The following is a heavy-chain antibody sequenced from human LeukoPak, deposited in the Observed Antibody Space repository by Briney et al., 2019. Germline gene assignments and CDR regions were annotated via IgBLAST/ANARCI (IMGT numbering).Heavy chain of an antibody. Sequence: VASVKVSCKASGGTFSSYAISWVRQAPGQGLEWMGRIIPILGIANYAQKFQGRVTITADKSTSTAYMELSSLRSEDTAVYYCARVQGTAMVLDYWGQGTLVTVSS. D-gene: IGHD5-18*01. CDR1: GGTFSSYA. V-gene: IGHV1-69*04. CDR3: ARVQGTAMVLDY. CDR2: IIPILGIA. J-gene: IGHJ4*02.